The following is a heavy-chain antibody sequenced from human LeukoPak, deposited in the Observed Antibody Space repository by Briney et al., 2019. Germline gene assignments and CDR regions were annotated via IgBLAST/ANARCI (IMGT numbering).Heavy chain of an antibody. Sequence: GGSLRLSCTASGFTFGDYAMSWLRQAPGKGLEWVGFIRSKAYGGTTEYAASVKGRFTISRDDSKSIAYLQMNSLKTEDTAVYYCTPNLLNPRYFDYWGQGTLVTVSS. CDR1: GFTFGDYA. CDR2: IRSKAYGGTT. D-gene: IGHD3-3*01. J-gene: IGHJ4*02. V-gene: IGHV3-49*03. CDR3: TPNLLNPRYFDY.